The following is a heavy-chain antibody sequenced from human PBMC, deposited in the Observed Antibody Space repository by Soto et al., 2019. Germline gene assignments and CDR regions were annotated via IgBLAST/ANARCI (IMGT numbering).Heavy chain of an antibody. D-gene: IGHD6-19*01. J-gene: IGHJ4*02. CDR3: ARQHSGWTFFDY. CDR2: IYYSGST. CDR1: GGSISSYY. Sequence: QVQLQESGPGLVKPSETLSLTCTVSGGSISSYYWSWIRQPPGKGLEWIGYIYYSGSTSYNPSLKSRVTISVDTSKNQFSLKLSSVTAADTAVYYCARQHSGWTFFDYWGQGTLVTVSS. V-gene: IGHV4-59*08.